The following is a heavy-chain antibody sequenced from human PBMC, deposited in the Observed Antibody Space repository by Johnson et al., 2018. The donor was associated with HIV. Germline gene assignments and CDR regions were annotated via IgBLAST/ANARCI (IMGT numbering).Heavy chain of an antibody. CDR2: ISYDGTNK. V-gene: IGHV3-30*03. Sequence: QVQLVESGGGVVQPGKSLRLSCVASGFTFSSYGMHWVRQAPGKGLEWVAVISYDGTNKYYADSVKGRFTISRDNSKNTLYLQMNSLRAGDTAVYYCARAPPGGAFDIWGQGTMVTVSS. J-gene: IGHJ3*02. CDR3: ARAPPGGAFDI. CDR1: GFTFSSYG. D-gene: IGHD6-25*01.